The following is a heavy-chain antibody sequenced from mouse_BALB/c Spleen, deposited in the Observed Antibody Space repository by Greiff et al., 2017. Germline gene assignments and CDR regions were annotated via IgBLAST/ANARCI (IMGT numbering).Heavy chain of an antibody. J-gene: IGHJ1*01. CDR3: TRSGITTALLDV. CDR1: GYTFTSYW. CDR2: IYPSDSYT. D-gene: IGHD1-2*01. Sequence: VQLQQPGAELVRPGASVKLSCKASGYTFTSYWINWVKQRPGQGLEWIGNIYPSDSYTNYNQKFKDKATLTVDKSSSTAYMQLSSPTSEDSAVYYCTRSGITTALLDVWGAGTTVTVSS. V-gene: IGHV1-69*02.